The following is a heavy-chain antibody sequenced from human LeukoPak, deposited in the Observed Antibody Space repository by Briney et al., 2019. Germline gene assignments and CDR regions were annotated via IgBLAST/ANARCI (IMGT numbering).Heavy chain of an antibody. V-gene: IGHV1-3*03. CDR1: GYTFTSYA. Sequence: ASVKVSCKASGYTFTSYAMHWVRQAPGQRLEWMGWINAGNGNTKYSQEFQGRVTITRDTSASTAYMELSSLRSEDTAVYYCARDRGRDGYNYLRYWGQGTLVTVSS. CDR2: INAGNGNT. J-gene: IGHJ4*02. CDR3: ARDRGRDGYNYLRY. D-gene: IGHD5-24*01.